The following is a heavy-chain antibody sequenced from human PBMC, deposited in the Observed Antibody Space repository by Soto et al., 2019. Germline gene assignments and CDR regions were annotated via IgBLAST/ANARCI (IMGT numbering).Heavy chain of an antibody. V-gene: IGHV3-30-3*01. Sequence: QVQLVESAGGVVQPGRSLRLSCAASGFTFSSYAMHWVRQAPGKRLEWVAVISYDGSNKYYADSVKGRFTISRDNSKNTVYLQMTSLRAEDTAVYYCARDLGATGLLAYWFDPWGKGTLVTVS. J-gene: IGHJ5*02. CDR2: ISYDGSNK. D-gene: IGHD2-21*02. CDR3: ARDLGATGLLAYWFDP. CDR1: GFTFSSYA.